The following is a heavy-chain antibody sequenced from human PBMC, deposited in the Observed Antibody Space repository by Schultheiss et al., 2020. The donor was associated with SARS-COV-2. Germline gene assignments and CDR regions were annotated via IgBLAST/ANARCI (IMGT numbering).Heavy chain of an antibody. J-gene: IGHJ4*02. CDR1: GFTFSTYA. V-gene: IGHV3-23*01. Sequence: GESLKISCAVSGFTFSTYAMSWVRQAPGKGLEWVSSISSSGISTYYADSVKGRFTISRDNSKNTLNLQMNSLRAEDTAVYYCARDLPPHDYWGQGTLVTVSS. CDR3: ARDLPPHDY. CDR2: ISSSGIST.